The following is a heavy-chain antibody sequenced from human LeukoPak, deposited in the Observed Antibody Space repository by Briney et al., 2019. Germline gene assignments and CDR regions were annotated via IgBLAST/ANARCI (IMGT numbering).Heavy chain of an antibody. D-gene: IGHD3-16*01. Sequence: PSETLSLTCTVSGGSISSNSHYWGWIRQPPGTGLEWIANIFHNGNTAHNPSLKRRVTISIDTSQNQLSLRLSSVTAADTAVYYCARVGWGNVAAYPNWLDPWGQGTVVTVSS. V-gene: IGHV4-39*07. J-gene: IGHJ5*02. CDR3: ARVGWGNVAAYPNWLDP. CDR2: IFHNGNT. CDR1: GGSISSNSHY.